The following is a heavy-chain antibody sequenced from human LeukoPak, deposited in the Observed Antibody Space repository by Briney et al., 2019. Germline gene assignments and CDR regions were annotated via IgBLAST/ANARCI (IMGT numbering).Heavy chain of an antibody. CDR1: GYTFSGFY. D-gene: IGHD3-10*01. CDR3: ARDLRGSGTYYTIRYFDL. J-gene: IGHJ2*01. CDR2: INPNSGVT. V-gene: IGHV1-2*02. Sequence: GASVKVSCKASGYTFSGFYIHWVRQAPGQELEWMGWINPNSGVTNYAQKFQGRVTITADESTSTAYMELTSLKSEDTALYYCARDLRGSGTYYTIRYFDLWGRGTLVTVSS.